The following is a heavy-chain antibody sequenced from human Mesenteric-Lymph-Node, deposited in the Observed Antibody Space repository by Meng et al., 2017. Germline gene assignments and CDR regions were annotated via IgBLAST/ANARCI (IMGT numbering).Heavy chain of an antibody. D-gene: IGHD6-19*01. CDR3: ARTFSSGWSLFQH. CDR2: IYYSGST. J-gene: IGHJ1*01. CDR1: GGSSSSGGYY. V-gene: IGHV4-31*03. Sequence: QLTLPSPGLVLPSQTRSLPFTVSGGSSSSGGYYWSWIRQHPGKGLEWIGYIYYSGSTYYNPSLKSRVTISADKSKNHFSLKLSSVTAADTAVYYCARTFSSGWSLFQHWGQGTLVTVSS.